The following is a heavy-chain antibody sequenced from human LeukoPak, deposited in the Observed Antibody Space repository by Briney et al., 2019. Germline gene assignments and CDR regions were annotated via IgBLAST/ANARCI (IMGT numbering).Heavy chain of an antibody. CDR3: VRGRTMDGSTPPFEI. CDR2: IDPNTGDT. CDR1: GYTFTNYY. Sequence: AASVKVSCKASGYTFTNYYMHWVRQAPGQGLEWMGWIDPNTGDTNYSQNIQGRATMTRDTSINTAYMEFTSLGSDDTAVYYCVRGRTMDGSTPPFEIWGQGTMVTVSS. V-gene: IGHV1-2*02. D-gene: IGHD4/OR15-4a*01. J-gene: IGHJ3*02.